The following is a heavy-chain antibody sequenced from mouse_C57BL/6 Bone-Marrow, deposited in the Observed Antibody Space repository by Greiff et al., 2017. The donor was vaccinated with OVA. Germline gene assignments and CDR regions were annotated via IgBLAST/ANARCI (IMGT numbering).Heavy chain of an antibody. CDR3: ARPPPITTVVAKDWNFDV. J-gene: IGHJ1*03. Sequence: QVQLQQPGAELVKPGASVKLSCKASGYTFTSYWMHWVKQRPGKGLEWIGMIHPNSGSTNYNEKFKSKATLTVDKSSSTAYMQLSSLTSEDSAVYNCARPPPITTVVAKDWNFDVWGTGTTVTVSA. D-gene: IGHD1-1*01. CDR2: IHPNSGST. CDR1: GYTFTSYW. V-gene: IGHV1-64*01.